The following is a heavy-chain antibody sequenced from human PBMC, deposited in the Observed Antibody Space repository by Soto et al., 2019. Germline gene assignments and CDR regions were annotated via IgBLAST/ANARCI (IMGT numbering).Heavy chain of an antibody. D-gene: IGHD3-10*01. CDR2: ISYDVGNK. J-gene: IGHJ6*02. CDR3: AKDLHWFAMDV. V-gene: IGHV3-30*04. CDR1: GFTFSSCA. Sequence: PGGSLRLSCAASGFTFSSCAMGWVRQAPGKGLEWVADISYDVGNKYYADSVKGRFTISRDNSMNTLYLQMNSLRADDTAIYYCAKDLHWFAMDVWGQGTTVTVSS.